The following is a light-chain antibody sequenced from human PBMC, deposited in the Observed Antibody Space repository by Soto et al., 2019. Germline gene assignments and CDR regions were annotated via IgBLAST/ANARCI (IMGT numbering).Light chain of an antibody. CDR1: QSVSSN. Sequence: EIVLTQSPGTLSLSPGKRATLSCRASQSVSSNLAWYQQKPGQAPRLLIHGASNRATGIPDRFSGSGSGKDFTLTISRLEPEDFAAYYCQQYGGSPRPFGQGTKV. CDR3: QQYGGSPRP. V-gene: IGKV3-20*01. CDR2: GAS. J-gene: IGKJ1*01.